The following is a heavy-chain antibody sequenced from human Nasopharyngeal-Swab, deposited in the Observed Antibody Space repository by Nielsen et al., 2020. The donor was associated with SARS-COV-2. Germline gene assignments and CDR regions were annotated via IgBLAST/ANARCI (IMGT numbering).Heavy chain of an antibody. D-gene: IGHD1-1*01. Sequence: ASVKVSCKASGYTFTSYALSWLRQAPGQGPEWLGWINANNGNPIYAPGFPGRFVFSVDTSVNTAYLQISSLKTEDTAVYYCARASGDPTLLDSWGQGTLVTVSS. V-gene: IGHV7-4-1*02. CDR1: GYTFTSYA. J-gene: IGHJ4*02. CDR3: ARASGDPTLLDS. CDR2: INANNGNP.